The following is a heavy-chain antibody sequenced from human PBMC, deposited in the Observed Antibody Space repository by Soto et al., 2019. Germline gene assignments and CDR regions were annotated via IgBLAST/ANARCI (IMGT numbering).Heavy chain of an antibody. Sequence: QVQLVQSGAEVKKPGSSVKVSCKASGGTFSSYAISWVRQAPGQGLEWMGGIIPIFGTANYAQKFQGRVTITADESTSTAYMELSSLRSEDTAVYYCAIDRFLYYDSSEDAFDIWGQGTMVTVSS. CDR2: IIPIFGTA. D-gene: IGHD3-22*01. CDR1: GGTFSSYA. CDR3: AIDRFLYYDSSEDAFDI. J-gene: IGHJ3*02. V-gene: IGHV1-69*01.